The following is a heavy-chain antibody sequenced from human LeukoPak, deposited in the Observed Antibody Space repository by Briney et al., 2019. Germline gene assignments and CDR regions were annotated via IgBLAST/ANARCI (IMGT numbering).Heavy chain of an antibody. Sequence: GGSLRLSCAASGFTFSSYWVHWVRQAPGKGLVWVSRIYIDGSSTNYADSVKGRFTMSRDNAKNTLYLQMNSLRAEDTAVYYCARDMSYFDYWGQGTLVTVSS. CDR1: GFTFSSYW. CDR3: ARDMSYFDY. J-gene: IGHJ4*02. V-gene: IGHV3-74*01. CDR2: IYIDGSST. D-gene: IGHD3-10*02.